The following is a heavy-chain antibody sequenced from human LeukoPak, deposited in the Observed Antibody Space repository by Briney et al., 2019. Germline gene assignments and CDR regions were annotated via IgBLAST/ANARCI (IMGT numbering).Heavy chain of an antibody. CDR2: IKQDGSEK. Sequence: GGSLRLSCVASGFTFSSYWETWVRQAPGKGLEWVANIKQDGSEKYYVDSVKGRFTISRDNAKNSLYLQMNSLRAEDTAVYYCAREDTGVVQGVLSFDYWGQGTLVTVSS. D-gene: IGHD2-2*01. CDR1: GFTFSSYW. J-gene: IGHJ4*02. V-gene: IGHV3-7*01. CDR3: AREDTGVVQGVLSFDY.